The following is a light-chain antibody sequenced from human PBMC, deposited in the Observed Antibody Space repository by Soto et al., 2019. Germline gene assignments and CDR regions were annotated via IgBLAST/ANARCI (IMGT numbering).Light chain of an antibody. CDR1: SGHSSYI. J-gene: IGLJ1*01. V-gene: IGLV4-60*02. CDR2: LEGSGNY. Sequence: QPVLTQSSSASASLGSSVKLTCTLSSGHSSYIIAWHQQQPGKAPRYLMKLEGSGNYNKGSGVPDRFSGSSSGADRYLTIACLQFEDEADYYCETWVSNTYVFGTGTKLTVL. CDR3: ETWVSNTYV.